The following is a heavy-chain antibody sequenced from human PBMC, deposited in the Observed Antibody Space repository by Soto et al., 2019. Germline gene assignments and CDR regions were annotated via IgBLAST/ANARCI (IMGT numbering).Heavy chain of an antibody. D-gene: IGHD6-6*01. CDR1: XXXXXXXX. CDR2: XXSSSSTI. V-gene: IGHV3-48*01. Sequence: GGSLRLSXXXSXXXXXXXXXXXXXQAPGXGLEWVXXXXSSSSTIYHADSVKGRFTISRDNAKNSLYLQMNSLRAEDTAVYYCARESSSSGGVYYYYYYMDVWGKGTTVTVSS. CDR3: ARESSSSGGVYYYYYYMDV. J-gene: IGHJ6*03.